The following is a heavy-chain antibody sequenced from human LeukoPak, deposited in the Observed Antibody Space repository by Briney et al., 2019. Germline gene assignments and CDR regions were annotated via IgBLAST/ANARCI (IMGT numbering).Heavy chain of an antibody. CDR2: INHSGST. V-gene: IGHV4-39*07. CDR1: GGSISSGDYY. D-gene: IGHD3-22*01. CDR3: ARGTYYYDSSGHYYVVKNRYYFDY. J-gene: IGHJ4*02. Sequence: PSETLSLTCTVSGGSISSGDYYWSWIRQPPGKGLEWIGEINHSGSTNYNPSLKSRVTISVDTSKNQFSLKLSSVTAADTAVYYCARGTYYYDSSGHYYVVKNRYYFDYWGQGTPVTVSS.